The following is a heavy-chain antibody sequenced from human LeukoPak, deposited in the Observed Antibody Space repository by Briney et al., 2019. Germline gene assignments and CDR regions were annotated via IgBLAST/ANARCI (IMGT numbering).Heavy chain of an antibody. D-gene: IGHD5-24*01. CDR3: AGVGDGYNLFNFAHYMDV. J-gene: IGHJ6*03. CDR1: GFTFSSYW. Sequence: GGSLRLSCAASGFTFSSYWMSWVRQAPGEGREGVANIKQDGSEKYYVDYVKGRFSISRDDAKNSLYLQMNSLRAEDTAVYYCAGVGDGYNLFNFAHYMDVWGKGTTVTVSS. V-gene: IGHV3-7*01. CDR2: IKQDGSEK.